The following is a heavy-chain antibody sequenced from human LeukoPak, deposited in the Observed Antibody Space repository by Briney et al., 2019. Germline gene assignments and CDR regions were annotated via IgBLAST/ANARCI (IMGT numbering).Heavy chain of an antibody. V-gene: IGHV4-4*02. J-gene: IGHJ3*02. D-gene: IGHD3-10*01. CDR2: SYHSGST. Sequence: PSGTLSLTCAVSGGSISSSNWWSWVRQPPGKGLEWIGESYHSGSTNYNPSLKSRVTISLDKSKNQFSLKLSSVTAADTAVYYCARSDYHNSGSXTVFDAFDIWGHGTRVTVSS. CDR1: GGSISSSNW. CDR3: ARSDYHNSGSXTVFDAFDI.